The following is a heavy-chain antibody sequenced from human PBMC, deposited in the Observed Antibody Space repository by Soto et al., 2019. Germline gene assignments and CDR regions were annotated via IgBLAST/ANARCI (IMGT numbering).Heavy chain of an antibody. CDR3: ARGFSSGWPFGY. CDR1: GYTFTNYY. CDR2: INPSGGST. J-gene: IGHJ4*02. D-gene: IGHD6-19*01. Sequence: QVQLVQSGAEVKKPGASVKVSCKASGYTFTNYYMHWVRQAPGQGLEWMGIINPSGGSTTYAQKXXGXXNMTRDTSTSTVYMELSSLRSEDTAVYYCARGFSSGWPFGYWGQGTPVTVSS. V-gene: IGHV1-46*01.